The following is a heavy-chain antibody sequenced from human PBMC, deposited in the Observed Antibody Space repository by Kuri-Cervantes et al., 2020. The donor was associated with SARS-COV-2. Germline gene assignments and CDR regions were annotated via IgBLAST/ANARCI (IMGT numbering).Heavy chain of an antibody. J-gene: IGHJ4*02. CDR1: GFTFSSYS. CDR3: AKDRDSGYGLNFDY. CDR2: ISWNSGSI. D-gene: IGHD5-12*01. Sequence: GGSLRLSCAASGFTFSSYSMNWVRQAPGKGLEWVSGISWNSGSIGYADSVKGRFTISRDNAKNSLYLQMNSLRAEDTALYYCAKDRDSGYGLNFDYWGQGTLVTVSS. V-gene: IGHV3-9*01.